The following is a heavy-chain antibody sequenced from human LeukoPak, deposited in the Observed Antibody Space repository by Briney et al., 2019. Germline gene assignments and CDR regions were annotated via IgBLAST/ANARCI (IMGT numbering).Heavy chain of an antibody. CDR2: IKQDGSEN. Sequence: PGGSLRLSCTASGFTFSSYWMNWVRRAPGKGLEWVANIKQDGSENHYVDSVKGRFTISRDNAKNSLYLQLNSLRVEDTAVYYCSRIGYSSNCADYWGQGTLVTVSS. CDR1: GFTFSSYW. CDR3: SRIGYSSNCADY. J-gene: IGHJ4*02. V-gene: IGHV3-7*01. D-gene: IGHD6-13*01.